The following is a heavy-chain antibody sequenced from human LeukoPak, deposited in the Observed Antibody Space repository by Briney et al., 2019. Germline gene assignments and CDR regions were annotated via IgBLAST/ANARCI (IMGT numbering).Heavy chain of an antibody. V-gene: IGHV3-9*01. CDR2: ISWNSGSI. J-gene: IGHJ5*02. Sequence: GRSLRLSCAASGFTFDDYAMHWVRQAPGKGLEWVSGISWNSGSIGYADSVKGRFTISRDNAKNSLYLQMNSLRAEDTAVYYCAREGAGNWFDPWGQGTLVTVSS. CDR3: AREGAGNWFDP. D-gene: IGHD1-26*01. CDR1: GFTFDDYA.